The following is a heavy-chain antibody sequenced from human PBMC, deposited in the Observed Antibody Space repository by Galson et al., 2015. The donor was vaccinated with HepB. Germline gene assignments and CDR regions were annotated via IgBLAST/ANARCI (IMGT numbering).Heavy chain of an antibody. CDR3: ARATMVRGEYLSDYWGQGTLVTVSSGSASANWFDP. J-gene: IGHJ5*02. V-gene: IGHV1-18*01. Sequence: SVKVSCKASGYTFTSYGISWVRQAPGQGLEWMGWISAYNGNTNYAQKLQGRVTMTTDTSTSTAYMELRSLRSDDTAVYYCARATMVRGEYLSDYWGQGTLVTVSSGSASANWFDPWGQGTLVTVSS. CDR1: GYTFTSYG. CDR2: ISAYNGNT. D-gene: IGHD3-10*01.